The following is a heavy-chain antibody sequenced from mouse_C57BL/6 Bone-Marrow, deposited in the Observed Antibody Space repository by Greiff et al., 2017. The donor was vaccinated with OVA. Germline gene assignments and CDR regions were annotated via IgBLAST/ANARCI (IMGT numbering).Heavy chain of an antibody. D-gene: IGHD1-1*01. V-gene: IGHV1-50*01. Sequence: VKLQQPGAELVKPGASVKLSCKASGYTFTSYWMQWVKQRPGQGLEWIGEIDPSDSYTNYNQKFKGKATLTVDTSSSTAYMQLSSLTSEDSAVYYCARGYYGSSFAYWGQGTLVTVSA. CDR1: GYTFTSYW. CDR2: IDPSDSYT. J-gene: IGHJ3*01. CDR3: ARGYYGSSFAY.